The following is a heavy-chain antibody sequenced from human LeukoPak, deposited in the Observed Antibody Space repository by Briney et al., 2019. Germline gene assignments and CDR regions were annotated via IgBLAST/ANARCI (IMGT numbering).Heavy chain of an antibody. CDR2: IFPIFGTA. V-gene: IGHV1-69*05. D-gene: IGHD3-10*01. J-gene: IGHJ4*02. CDR1: GGTFSSYA. CDR3: ARGGAPGEYFDY. Sequence: SVNVSCLASGGTFSSYAISWVRQAPGQGLAWMGGIFPIFGTANYAQKFQGRVTITTDESTSTAYMELSSLRSEDTAVYYCARGGAPGEYFDYWGQGTLVTVAS.